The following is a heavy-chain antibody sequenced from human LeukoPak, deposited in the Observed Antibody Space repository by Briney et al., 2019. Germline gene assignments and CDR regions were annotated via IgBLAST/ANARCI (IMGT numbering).Heavy chain of an antibody. CDR2: IDPSDSYT. J-gene: IGHJ4*02. D-gene: IGHD4-11*01. Sequence: GESLKISCKGSGYSFTSYWISWVRQMPGKGLEWMGRIDPSDSYTNYSPSFQGHVTISADKSISTAYLQWSSLRASDTAMYYCARDYSDYFDYWGQGTLVTVSS. CDR3: ARDYSDYFDY. V-gene: IGHV5-10-1*01. CDR1: GYSFTSYW.